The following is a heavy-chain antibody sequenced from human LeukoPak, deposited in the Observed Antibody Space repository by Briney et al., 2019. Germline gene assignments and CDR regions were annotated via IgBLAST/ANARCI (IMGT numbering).Heavy chain of an antibody. CDR2: INHSGST. CDR3: AANYDFWSGYFTRPYYFDY. Sequence: KTSETLSLTCAVYGGSFSGYYWSWIRQPPGKGLEWIGEINHSGSTNYNPSLKSRVTISVDTSKNQFSLKLSSVTAADTAVYYCAANYDFWSGYFTRPYYFDYWGQGTLVTVSS. D-gene: IGHD3-3*01. J-gene: IGHJ4*02. CDR1: GGSFSGYY. V-gene: IGHV4-34*01.